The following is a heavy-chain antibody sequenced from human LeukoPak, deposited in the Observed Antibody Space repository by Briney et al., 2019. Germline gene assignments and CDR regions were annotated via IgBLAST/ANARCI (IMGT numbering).Heavy chain of an antibody. CDR1: GFSFYNYA. V-gene: IGHV3-23*01. Sequence: GGSLRLSCAASGFSFYNYALNWVRQAPGKGLEWVSVIGGSGGGTYYADSVKGRFTIFRDSSKNTLYLQMNNLRAEDTAVYYCAIDMTGARDHWGQGTLVTVSS. CDR3: AIDMTGARDH. CDR2: IGGSGGGT. J-gene: IGHJ4*02. D-gene: IGHD3-9*01.